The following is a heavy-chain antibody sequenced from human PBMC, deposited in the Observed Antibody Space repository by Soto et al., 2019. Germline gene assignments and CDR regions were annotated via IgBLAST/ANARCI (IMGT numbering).Heavy chain of an antibody. CDR2: ISYSGST. V-gene: IGHV4-39*01. J-gene: IGHJ4*02. CDR1: GGSISSDSYY. CDR3: ARQGGYDILTGYSSPLGFDY. D-gene: IGHD3-9*01. Sequence: SETLSLTCTVSGGSISSDSYYWGWIRQSPEKGLEWIASISYSGSTYYNPSLKSRVTISVDTSKNQFSLKLSSVTAADTAVYYCARQGGYDILTGYSSPLGFDYWGQGTLVTVSS.